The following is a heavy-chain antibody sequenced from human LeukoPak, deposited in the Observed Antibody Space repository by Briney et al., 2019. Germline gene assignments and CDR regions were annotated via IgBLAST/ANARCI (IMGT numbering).Heavy chain of an antibody. J-gene: IGHJ4*02. CDR2: IFPTDSDT. CDR3: ARASSDSYSWDLDY. Sequence: GESLKISCKGSGYTFTTYWIAWVRQMPGKGLEWMGIIFPTDSDTRYSPSFQGQVSISVDKSISTAYLQWSSRKASDTAMYYCARASSDSYSWDLDYWGQGTLVTVSS. V-gene: IGHV5-51*01. D-gene: IGHD6-13*01. CDR1: GYTFTTYW.